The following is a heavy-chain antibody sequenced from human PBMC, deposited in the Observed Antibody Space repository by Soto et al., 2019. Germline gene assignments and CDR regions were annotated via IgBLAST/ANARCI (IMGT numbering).Heavy chain of an antibody. V-gene: IGHV4-30-2*01. CDR1: GGSVNSGGYS. J-gene: IGHJ4*02. CDR3: ANFVVGPATLPY. CDR2: IYHARST. D-gene: IGHD2-21*02. Sequence: PSETLSLTCAVSGGSVNSGGYSWSWLRQAPGKGLEWIGYIYHARSTHYSPSLKSRVTISVDESKNQFSLNLTSVTAADTAMYYCANFVVGPATLPYWGQGILVTVSS.